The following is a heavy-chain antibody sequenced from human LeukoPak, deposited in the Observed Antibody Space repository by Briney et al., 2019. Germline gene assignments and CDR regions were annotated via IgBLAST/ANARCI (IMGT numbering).Heavy chain of an antibody. D-gene: IGHD6-19*01. J-gene: IGHJ4*02. CDR3: ARDGNIAEAGRPPANYFDY. Sequence: GGSLRLSCAASGLTPSEYTMGWVRQAPGIGLQWVAKIKEDGSEEDYVDSVKGRFTISRDNAKNSLYLQMNSLRADDTAVYFCARDGNIAEAGRPPANYFDYWGQGTLVTVSS. V-gene: IGHV3-7*01. CDR1: GLTPSEYT. CDR2: IKEDGSEE.